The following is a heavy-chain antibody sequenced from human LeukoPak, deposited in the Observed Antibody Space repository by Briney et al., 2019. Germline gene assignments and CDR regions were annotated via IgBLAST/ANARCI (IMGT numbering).Heavy chain of an antibody. J-gene: IGHJ6*03. CDR1: GFTFSSYA. CDR2: ISGSGGST. V-gene: IGHV3-23*01. CDR3: AKGYSNPPEGYYYYYYMDV. D-gene: IGHD4-11*01. Sequence: GGSLRLSCAASGFTFSSYAMSWVRQAPGKGLEWVSAISGSGGSTYYADSVKGRFTISRDNSKNSLYLQMNSLRTEDTALYYCAKGYSNPPEGYYYYYYMDVWGKGTTVTVSS.